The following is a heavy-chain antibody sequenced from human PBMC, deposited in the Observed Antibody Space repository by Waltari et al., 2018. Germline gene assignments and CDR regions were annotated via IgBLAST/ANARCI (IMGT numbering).Heavy chain of an antibody. J-gene: IGHJ4*02. CDR3: XTXEXGNEYSGTPGYXDY. Sequence: EVQXVXSGGXLVQDGGSLXLSCPASGFTFSRYAVNWVRQAPGKXLXWVAYXSSSGXTTYYADSVKGRFTIXRDNAKNSLFLQMNSLRXDDTGVYYXXTXEXGNEYSGTPGYXDYWGQGXLVTVSS. CDR1: GFTFSRYA. V-gene: IGHV3-48*03. D-gene: IGHD1-26*01. CDR2: XSSSGXTT.